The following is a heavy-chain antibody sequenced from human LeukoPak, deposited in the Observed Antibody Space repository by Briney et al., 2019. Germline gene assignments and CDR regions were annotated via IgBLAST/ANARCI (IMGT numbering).Heavy chain of an antibody. CDR2: INPNSGGT. CDR1: GYTFTGYY. Sequence: AASVKVSCKASGYTFTGYYMHWVRQAPGHGRGWMGWINPNSGGTNHAQTFPGRVTLTRDTYISTAYMELSGLRSDDTAVYYCARANMVRGVGLFFDRNWFDPWGQGTRVTVSS. J-gene: IGHJ5*02. D-gene: IGHD3-10*01. CDR3: ARANMVRGVGLFFDRNWFDP. V-gene: IGHV1-2*02.